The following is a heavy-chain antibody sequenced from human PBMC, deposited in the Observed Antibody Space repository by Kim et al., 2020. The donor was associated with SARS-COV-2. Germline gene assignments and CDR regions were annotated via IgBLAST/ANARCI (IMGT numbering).Heavy chain of an antibody. CDR2: INHSGST. Sequence: SETLSLTCAVYGGSSSGYYWSWIRQPSGKGLEWNGEINHSGSTNYNPSLKSRVTISVDTSKNQFSLKLSSVTAADTAVYYCARGRTYYYGSGSDSTRPGHYYSYGMVVWNQGTTITVSS. CDR3: ARGRTYYYGSGSDSTRPGHYYSYGMVV. V-gene: IGHV4-34*01. CDR1: GGSSSGYY. J-gene: IGHJ6*02. D-gene: IGHD3-10*01.